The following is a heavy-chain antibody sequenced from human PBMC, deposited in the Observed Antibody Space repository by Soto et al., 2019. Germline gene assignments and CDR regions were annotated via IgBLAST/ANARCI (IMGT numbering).Heavy chain of an antibody. J-gene: IGHJ4*02. CDR1: GGSFSGYY. Sequence: QVQLQQWGAGLLKPSETLSLTCAVYGGSFSGYYWSWIRQPPGKGLEWIGEINHSGSTNYNPSLKSRVTISVDTSKNQFSLKLSSVTAADTAVYYCARGASHGFDYWGQGTRLTVSS. CDR2: INHSGST. V-gene: IGHV4-34*01. CDR3: ARGASHGFDY.